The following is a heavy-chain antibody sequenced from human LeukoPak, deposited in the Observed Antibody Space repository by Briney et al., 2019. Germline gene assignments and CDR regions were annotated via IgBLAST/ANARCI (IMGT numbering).Heavy chain of an antibody. V-gene: IGHV1-8*01. CDR3: ARGPYSSGWYSDY. CDR2: MIPNRSTT. Sequence: GSVKLSCKASGYTFTSYDINWVRQATGQGLEWMGWMIPNRSTTGYAKKFPGRVSMTTNTSTSTAYMELSSLRSEDTAVYYCARGPYSSGWYSDYWGQGTLVTVSS. J-gene: IGHJ4*02. CDR1: GYTFTSYD. D-gene: IGHD6-19*01.